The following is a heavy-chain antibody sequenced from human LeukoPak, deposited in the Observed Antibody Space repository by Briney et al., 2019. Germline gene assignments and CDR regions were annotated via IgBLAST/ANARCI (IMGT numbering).Heavy chain of an antibody. CDR2: IYHSGGA. CDR3: ARWEYASSWFDP. CDR1: GVSIRTYY. J-gene: IGHJ5*02. D-gene: IGHD6-6*01. V-gene: IGHV4-59*01. Sequence: PSETLSLTCTVSGVSIRTYYWTWIRQPPGKGLEWIAYIYHSGGANYNPSLKSRVTVSVDTSKSQFSLKLSSVTAADTGVYYCARWEYASSWFDPWGQGTLVTVSS.